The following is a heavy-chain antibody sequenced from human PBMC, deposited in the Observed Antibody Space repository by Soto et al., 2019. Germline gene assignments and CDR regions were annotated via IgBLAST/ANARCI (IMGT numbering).Heavy chain of an antibody. V-gene: IGHV1-58*01. J-gene: IGHJ4*02. CDR3: AVITIFGVVIDGTALDY. Sequence: ASVKVSCKASGFTFTSSAVQWVRQARGQRLEWIGWIVVGSGNTNYAQKFQERVTITRDMSTSTAYMELSSLRSEDTAVYYCAVITIFGVVIDGTALDYWGQGTLVTVSS. D-gene: IGHD3-3*01. CDR1: GFTFTSSA. CDR2: IVVGSGNT.